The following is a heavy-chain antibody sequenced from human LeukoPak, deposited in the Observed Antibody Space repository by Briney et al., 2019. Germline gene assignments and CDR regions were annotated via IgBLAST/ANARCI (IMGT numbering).Heavy chain of an antibody. V-gene: IGHV1-2*02. Sequence: ASVKVSCKASGYTLTGYYMHWVRQAPGQGLEWMGWINPNSGGTNYAQKFQGRVTMTGDTSISTAYMELSRLRSDDTAVYYCARARGLYYYDSSGYYYFDYWGQGTLVTVSS. CDR1: GYTLTGYY. J-gene: IGHJ4*02. D-gene: IGHD3-22*01. CDR2: INPNSGGT. CDR3: ARARGLYYYDSSGYYYFDY.